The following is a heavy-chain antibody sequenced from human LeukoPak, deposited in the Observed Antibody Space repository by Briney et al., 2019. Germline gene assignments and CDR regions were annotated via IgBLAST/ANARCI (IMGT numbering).Heavy chain of an antibody. CDR1: GGSISSSNYF. J-gene: IGHJ4*02. Sequence: SETLSLACTVSGGSISSSNYFWSWIRQPPGQELEWIASINYGGTTYYNPSLKSRVTISVDTSKNQFSLRLTSVTAADTAVYLCARYVVYGSGKYYFDYWGQGSLVSVSS. D-gene: IGHD3-10*01. CDR3: ARYVVYGSGKYYFDY. CDR2: INYGGTT. V-gene: IGHV4-39*01.